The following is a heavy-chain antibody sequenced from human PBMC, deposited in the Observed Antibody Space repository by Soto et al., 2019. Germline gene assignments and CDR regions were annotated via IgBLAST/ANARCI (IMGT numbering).Heavy chain of an antibody. Sequence: TSETLSLTCTASGGSISSYYWSWIRQPPGKGLEWIGYIYYSGSTNYNPSLKSRVTISVDTSKNQFSLKLSSVTAADTAVYYCAREDGSGNNWFDPWGQGTLVTVSS. CDR3: AREDGSGNNWFDP. CDR2: IYYSGST. V-gene: IGHV4-59*01. J-gene: IGHJ5*02. D-gene: IGHD3-10*01. CDR1: GGSISSYY.